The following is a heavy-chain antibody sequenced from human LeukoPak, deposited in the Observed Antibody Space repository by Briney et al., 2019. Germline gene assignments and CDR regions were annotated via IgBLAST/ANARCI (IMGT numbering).Heavy chain of an antibody. D-gene: IGHD6-19*01. V-gene: IGHV3-43*01. CDR2: ISWDGGST. J-gene: IGHJ6*03. Sequence: PGGSLRLSCAASGFTFDDYTMHWVRQAPGKGLEWVSLISWDGGSTYYADSVKGRFTISRDNSKNSLYLQMNSLRTEDTALYYCAEDPTVAGYYMDVWGKGTTVTVSS. CDR3: AEDPTVAGYYMDV. CDR1: GFTFDDYT.